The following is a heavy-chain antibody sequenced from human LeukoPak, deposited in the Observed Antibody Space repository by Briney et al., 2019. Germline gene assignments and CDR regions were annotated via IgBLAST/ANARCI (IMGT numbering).Heavy chain of an antibody. CDR3: ARDPQYSSGWYSSDY. V-gene: IGHV1-46*03. D-gene: IGHD6-19*01. CDR2: INPSGGST. Sequence: ASVKVSCKASGYTFTIYYMHWVRQAPGQGLEWMGIINPSGGSTSYAQKFQGRVTMTRDTSTSTVYMELSSLRSEDTAVYYCARDPQYSSGWYSSDYWGRGTLVSVPS. J-gene: IGHJ4*02. CDR1: GYTFTIYY.